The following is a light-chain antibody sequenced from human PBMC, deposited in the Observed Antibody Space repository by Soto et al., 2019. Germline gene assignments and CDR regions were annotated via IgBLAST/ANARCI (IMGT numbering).Light chain of an antibody. Sequence: EIVMTQSPATPSVSPGERATLSCRASQSVSSNLAWYQQKPGQAPRLLIYDSSTRATGIPDRFSASGSGTDFTLSISRLEPDDSAVYYCQQYGSSPTWTFGQGNTVDIK. CDR2: DSS. J-gene: IGKJ1*01. CDR1: QSVSSN. CDR3: QQYGSSPTWT. V-gene: IGKV3-20*01.